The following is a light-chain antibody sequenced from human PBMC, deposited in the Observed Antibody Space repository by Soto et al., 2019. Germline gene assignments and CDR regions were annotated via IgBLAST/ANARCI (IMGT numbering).Light chain of an antibody. V-gene: IGKV3-20*01. Sequence: EIVLTQSPGTLSLSPGERATLSCRASQSVSNYLAWYQQKPGQAPRLLIYGASSRATGIPDRFSGSGSGTDFILTISRLEPEDFAVYYRQQYATFRTFGQGTKVEIK. J-gene: IGKJ1*01. CDR3: QQYATFRT. CDR1: QSVSNY. CDR2: GAS.